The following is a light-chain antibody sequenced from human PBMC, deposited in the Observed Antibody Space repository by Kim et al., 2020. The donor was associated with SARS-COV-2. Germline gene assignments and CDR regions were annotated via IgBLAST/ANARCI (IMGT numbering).Light chain of an antibody. J-gene: IGLJ3*02. CDR3: AAWDDSLNTWV. V-gene: IGLV1-44*01. Sequence: ELTQTPSASGTPGQRVTISCSGSSSNIGSKSVNWYQQLPGTAPKVFIYRDDQRPSGVPDRFAGSKSGTSASLVISGLQSEDEADYYCAAWDDSLNTWVFGGGTQLTVL. CDR2: RDD. CDR1: SSNIGSKS.